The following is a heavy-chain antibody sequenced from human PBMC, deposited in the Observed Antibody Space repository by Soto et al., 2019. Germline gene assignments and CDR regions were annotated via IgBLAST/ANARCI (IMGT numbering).Heavy chain of an antibody. J-gene: IGHJ4*02. V-gene: IGHV3-30-3*01. CDR2: ISNDGSNR. Sequence: QVQLVESGGGVVQPGGSLRLSCVASGFIFSKYAIYWVRQAPGKGPDWVAVISNDGSNRDYADSVKSRFTISRDNSKNTLYLQMNSLKPEDTAMYFCARGDIVVNGPFDYWGQGTLVTVSS. D-gene: IGHD5-12*01. CDR3: ARGDIVVNGPFDY. CDR1: GFIFSKYA.